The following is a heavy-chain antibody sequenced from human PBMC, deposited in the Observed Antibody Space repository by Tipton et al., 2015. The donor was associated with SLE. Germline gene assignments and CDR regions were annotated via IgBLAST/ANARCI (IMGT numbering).Heavy chain of an antibody. J-gene: IGHJ1*01. Sequence: TLSLTCTVSGGSISSSSYYWGWIRQPPGKGLEWIGSIYYSGRAYYNPSLKSRVTISVDTSKNQFSLKLSSVTAADTAVYYCASRPRGIAVAGTNPYFQHWGQGPLVTVSS. CDR2: IYYSGRA. D-gene: IGHD6-19*01. V-gene: IGHV4-39*07. CDR3: ASRPRGIAVAGTNPYFQH. CDR1: GGSISSSSYY.